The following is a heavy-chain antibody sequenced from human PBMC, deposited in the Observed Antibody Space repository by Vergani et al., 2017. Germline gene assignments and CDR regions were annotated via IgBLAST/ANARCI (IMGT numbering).Heavy chain of an antibody. Sequence: ELQLLDSGGGLVQPGGSLRLSCAASGFTFSSYAMSWVRQAPGKGLEWVSAISGSGGSTYYADSVKGRFTISRDNSKNTLSLQMNSLRAEVTAVYYCAKVPTVVPPGPDYWGQGTLVTVSS. CDR1: GFTFSSYA. D-gene: IGHD4-23*01. V-gene: IGHV3-23*01. CDR3: AKVPTVVPPGPDY. J-gene: IGHJ4*02. CDR2: ISGSGGST.